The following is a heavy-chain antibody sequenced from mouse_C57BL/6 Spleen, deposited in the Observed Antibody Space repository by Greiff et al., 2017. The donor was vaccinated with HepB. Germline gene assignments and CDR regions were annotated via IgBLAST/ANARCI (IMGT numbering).Heavy chain of an antibody. CDR3: ARSGTTVVARYWYFDV. Sequence: VKLQQSGPELVKPGASVKLSCKASGYTFTSYDINWVKQRPGQGLEWIGWIYPRDGSTKYNEKFKGKATLTVDTSSSTAYMELHSLTSEDSAVYFCARSGTTVVARYWYFDVWGTGTTVTVSS. J-gene: IGHJ1*03. V-gene: IGHV1-85*01. CDR1: GYTFTSYD. CDR2: IYPRDGST. D-gene: IGHD1-1*01.